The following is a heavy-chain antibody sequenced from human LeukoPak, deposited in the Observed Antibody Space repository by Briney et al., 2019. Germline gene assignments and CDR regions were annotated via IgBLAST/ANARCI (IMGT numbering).Heavy chain of an antibody. CDR2: IRIKGYGGTT. Sequence: PGGSLRLSCTASGFTFGEYAMSWVRQAPGKGLEWVGFIRIKGYGGTTEYAASVKGRFTISRDDSKSIAYLQMNSLKTEDTAVYYCTRVGSSSSFDYWGQGTLVTVSS. J-gene: IGHJ4*02. CDR3: TRVGSSSSFDY. D-gene: IGHD6-6*01. CDR1: GFTFGEYA. V-gene: IGHV3-49*04.